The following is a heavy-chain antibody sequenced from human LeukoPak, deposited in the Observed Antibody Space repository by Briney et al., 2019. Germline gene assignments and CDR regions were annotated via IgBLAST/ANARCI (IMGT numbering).Heavy chain of an antibody. CDR2: ITHNGGNT. Sequence: GSLRLSCAASGFTFSGYAMHWVRQAPGKGLEYVSAITHNGGNTYYANSVKGRFTISRDNAKNSLYLQMNSLRAEDTAVYYCARPDCSSTSCFYYYYYMDVWGKGTTVTVSS. J-gene: IGHJ6*03. D-gene: IGHD2-2*01. CDR1: GFTFSGYA. V-gene: IGHV3-64*01. CDR3: ARPDCSSTSCFYYYYYMDV.